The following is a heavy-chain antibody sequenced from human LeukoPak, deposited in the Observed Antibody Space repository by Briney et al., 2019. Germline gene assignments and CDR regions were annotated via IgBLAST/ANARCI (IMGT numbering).Heavy chain of an antibody. CDR1: GFTFSSYW. D-gene: IGHD3-10*02. J-gene: IGHJ6*04. CDR3: AELGITMIGGV. Sequence: PGGSLRLSCAASGFTFSSYWMSWVRQAPGKGLEWVANIKQDGSEKYYVDFVKGRFTISRDNAKNSLYLQMNSLRAEDTAVYYCAELGITMIGGVWGKGTTVTISS. V-gene: IGHV3-7*01. CDR2: IKQDGSEK.